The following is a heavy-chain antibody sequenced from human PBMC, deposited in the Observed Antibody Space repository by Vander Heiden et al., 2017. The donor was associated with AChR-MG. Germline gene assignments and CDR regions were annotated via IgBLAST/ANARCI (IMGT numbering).Heavy chain of an antibody. D-gene: IGHD6-19*01. CDR1: GFTFSSYS. CDR3: ARPARAYDWQWLVLPFDY. Sequence: EVQLVESGGGLVKPGGSLRLSCAASGFTFSSYSMNWVRQAPGKGLEWVSSISSSSSYIYYADSVKGRFTISRDNAKNSLYLQMNSLRAEDTAVYYCARPARAYDWQWLVLPFDYWGQGTLVTVSS. J-gene: IGHJ4*02. CDR2: ISSSSSYI. V-gene: IGHV3-21*01.